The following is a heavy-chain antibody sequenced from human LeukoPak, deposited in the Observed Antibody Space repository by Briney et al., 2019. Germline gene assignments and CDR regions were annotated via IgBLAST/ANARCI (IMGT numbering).Heavy chain of an antibody. J-gene: IGHJ1*01. Sequence: SETLSLTCTVSGYSISSGYYWGWIRQPPGKGLEWIGSIYHSGSTYYNPSLKSRVTISVDTSKNQFSLKLSSVTAADTAVYYCASIAAAEYFQHWSQGTLVTVSS. CDR3: ASIAAAEYFQH. CDR1: GYSISSGYY. V-gene: IGHV4-38-2*02. D-gene: IGHD6-13*01. CDR2: IYHSGST.